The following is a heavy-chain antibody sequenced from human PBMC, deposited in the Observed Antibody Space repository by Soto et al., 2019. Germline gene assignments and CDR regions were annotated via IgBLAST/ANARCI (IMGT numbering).Heavy chain of an antibody. V-gene: IGHV1-69*12. CDR1: GGAFSDYA. J-gene: IGHJ6*02. D-gene: IGHD2-15*01. CDR2: VMPIFRAP. CDR3: ASWLKKADIGNYYYGMDV. Sequence: QVQLVQSGAEVKKPGSSVKVSCKASGGAFSDYAFSWVRQAPGQGLEWLGGVMPIFRAPDYAQKFQGRVTITADESTRTDYMEMRSLTSEDTATYYCASWLKKADIGNYYYGMDVWGQGTTVTVS.